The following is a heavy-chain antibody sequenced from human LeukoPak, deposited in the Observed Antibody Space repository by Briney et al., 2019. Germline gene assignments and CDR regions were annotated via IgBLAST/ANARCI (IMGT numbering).Heavy chain of an antibody. J-gene: IGHJ5*02. D-gene: IGHD2-2*02. V-gene: IGHV4-30-4*08. CDR2: IYYSGST. CDR1: GGSISSGDYY. CDR3: ARRPDCSSTSCYSFWFDP. Sequence: SETLSLTCTVSGGSISSGDYYWRWIRQPPGKGREWIGYIYYSGSTYYNPSLKSRVTISVDTSKNQFSLKLSSVTAADTAVYYCARRPDCSSTSCYSFWFDPWGQGTLVTVSS.